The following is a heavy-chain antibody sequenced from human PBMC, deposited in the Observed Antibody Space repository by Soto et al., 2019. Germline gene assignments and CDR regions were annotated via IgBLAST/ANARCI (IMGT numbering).Heavy chain of an antibody. CDR3: ARDEQQLIKFDY. CDR1: GYTFIRYT. CDR2: INAGNGNS. D-gene: IGHD6-13*01. J-gene: IGHJ4*02. V-gene: IGHV1-3*01. Sequence: ASVKVSCKASGYTFIRYTVHWVRQAPGQSIEWMGWINAGNGNSKYSEKFHGRVSITRDTSAGTTYMELNSLRSEDTAVYYCARDEQQLIKFDYWGQGXPVTVYS.